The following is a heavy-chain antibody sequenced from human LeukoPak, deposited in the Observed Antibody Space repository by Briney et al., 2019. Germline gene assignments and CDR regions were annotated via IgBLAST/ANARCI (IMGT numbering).Heavy chain of an antibody. J-gene: IGHJ4*02. Sequence: PSETLSLTCTVSGGSVSKDDHYWTWVRQSPGKGLEWFEYIYNTVSTYYDMALKSRATISVDTSKNQFSLKLTSVTAADTAVYYCVREVYSRESGGDPRRHFDYWGQGILVTVSS. D-gene: IGHD2-21*01. CDR1: GGSVSKDDHY. CDR3: VREVYSRESGGDPRRHFDY. V-gene: IGHV4-30-4*01. CDR2: IYNTVST.